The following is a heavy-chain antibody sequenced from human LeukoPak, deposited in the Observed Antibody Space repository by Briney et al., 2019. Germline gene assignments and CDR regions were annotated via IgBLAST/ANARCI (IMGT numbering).Heavy chain of an antibody. D-gene: IGHD6-13*01. CDR2: IYYSGST. Sequence: PSETLSLTCTVSGGSISGSSYYWGWIRQPPGKGLEWIGSIYYSGSTFYNPSLKSRVTISVDTSKNQFSLKLSSVTAADTAVYYCARTGYSSSWPYFDYWGQGTLVTVSS. CDR1: GGSISGSSYY. J-gene: IGHJ4*02. CDR3: ARTGYSSSWPYFDY. V-gene: IGHV4-39*01.